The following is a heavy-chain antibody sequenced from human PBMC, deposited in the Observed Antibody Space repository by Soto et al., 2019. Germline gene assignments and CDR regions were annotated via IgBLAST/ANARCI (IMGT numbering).Heavy chain of an antibody. CDR1: GGTFSSYA. CDR2: IIPIFGTA. D-gene: IGHD4-17*01. J-gene: IGHJ6*02. V-gene: IGHV1-69*06. Sequence: QVQLVQSGAEVKKPGSSVKVSCKASGGTFSSYAINWVRQAPGQGLEWMGGIIPIFGTANYAQKFQGRVTITADKSTSTAYMELSSLRSEDTAVYYCASSRGVTTRFGMDVWGQGTTVTVSS. CDR3: ASSRGVTTRFGMDV.